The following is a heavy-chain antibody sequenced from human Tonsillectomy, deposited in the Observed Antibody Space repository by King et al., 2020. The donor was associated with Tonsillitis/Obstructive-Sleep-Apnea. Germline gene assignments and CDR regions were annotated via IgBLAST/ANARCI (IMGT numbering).Heavy chain of an antibody. CDR3: ASSITIFGVVIPTNLDY. J-gene: IGHJ4*02. D-gene: IGHD3-3*01. CDR1: GFTFSSYS. V-gene: IGHV3-21*01. Sequence: VQLVESGGGLVKPGGSLRLSCAASGFTFSSYSMNWVRQAPGKGLEWVSSISSSSSYIYYADSVEGRFTISRDNAKNSLYLQMNSLRAEDTAVYYCASSITIFGVVIPTNLDYWGQGTLVTVSS. CDR2: ISSSSSYI.